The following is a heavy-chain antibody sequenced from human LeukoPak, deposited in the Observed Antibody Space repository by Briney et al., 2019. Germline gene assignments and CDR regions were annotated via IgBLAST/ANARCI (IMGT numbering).Heavy chain of an antibody. CDR2: IWYDGSNK. Sequence: PGRSLRLSCAASGFTFSSYGMHWVRQAPGKGLEWVADIWYDGSNKYYADSVKGRFTISRDNSKNTLYLQMNSLRAEDTAVYYCARDDYGDQLVGNWFDPWGQGTLVTVSS. D-gene: IGHD4-17*01. CDR3: ARDDYGDQLVGNWFDP. CDR1: GFTFSSYG. V-gene: IGHV3-33*01. J-gene: IGHJ5*02.